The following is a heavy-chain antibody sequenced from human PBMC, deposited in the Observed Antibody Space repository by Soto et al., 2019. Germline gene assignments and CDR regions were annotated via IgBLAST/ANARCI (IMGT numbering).Heavy chain of an antibody. CDR1: GSTFSSYD. J-gene: IGHJ4*02. D-gene: IGHD3-22*01. CDR3: AQDSGYDSTD. CDR2: LSGSGGRT. Sequence: EVQLLESGGGLVQPGGSLRLSCVASGSTFSSYDMSWIRQAPGKGLEWISGLSGSGGRTTFADSVKGRFTISRDNSKNTLYLEMNSLRVEDTAVYYCAQDSGYDSTDWGQGTLVTVSS. V-gene: IGHV3-23*01.